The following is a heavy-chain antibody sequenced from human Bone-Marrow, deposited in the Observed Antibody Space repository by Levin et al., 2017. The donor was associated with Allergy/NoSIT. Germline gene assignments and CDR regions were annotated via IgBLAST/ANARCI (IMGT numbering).Heavy chain of an antibody. CDR1: GYTFTRNY. J-gene: IGHJ4*02. Sequence: ASVKVSCKAFGYTFTRNYMHWVRQAPGQGLEWMGLFNPNGDITSYSQNFQGRITVTRDTSTSTVYMELSSLRSEDTAVYYCARDLGSGMYGFDCWGQGTLVTVSS. CDR2: FNPNGDIT. V-gene: IGHV1-46*01. CDR3: ARDLGSGMYGFDC. D-gene: IGHD1-26*01.